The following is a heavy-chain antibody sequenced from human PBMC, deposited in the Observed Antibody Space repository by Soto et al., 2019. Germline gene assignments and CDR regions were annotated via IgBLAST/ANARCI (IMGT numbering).Heavy chain of an antibody. CDR1: GFSLANYP. CDR3: AKGPHTNVGWPYYFES. D-gene: IGHD6-19*01. Sequence: GSLRLSCLASGFSLANYPMNCVRQTPGKGLEWISYSSPRGDTIYYADSVEGRFTISRDNARNSLSLHMSSLRDEDSALYYCAKGPHTNVGWPYYFESWGQGVPVTVSS. J-gene: IGHJ4*02. V-gene: IGHV3-48*02. CDR2: SSPRGDTI.